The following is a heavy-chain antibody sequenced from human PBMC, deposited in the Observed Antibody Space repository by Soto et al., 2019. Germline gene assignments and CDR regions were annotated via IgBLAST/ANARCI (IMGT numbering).Heavy chain of an antibody. Sequence: QVQLQQWGAGLLKPSETLSLTCAVYGGSFSGYYWSWIRQPPGKGLEGGGEINHSGSTNYNPSLRCRVTISVDTSKNQFYLKLSSVTAADTAVYYCAREGIAAAGTDYWGQGTLVTVSS. J-gene: IGHJ4*02. V-gene: IGHV4-34*01. CDR1: GGSFSGYY. CDR2: INHSGST. D-gene: IGHD6-13*01. CDR3: AREGIAAAGTDY.